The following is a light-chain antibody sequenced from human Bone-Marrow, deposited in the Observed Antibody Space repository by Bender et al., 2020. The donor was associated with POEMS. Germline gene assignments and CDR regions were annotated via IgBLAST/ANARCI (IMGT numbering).Light chain of an antibody. CDR3: CSYTGVGV. J-gene: IGLJ1*01. CDR2: EVS. V-gene: IGLV2-23*02. Sequence: QSALTQPASVSGSPGQSITISCTGTSSDVGNYNYVSWYQQHPDKAPKLMIYEVSKRPSGVSHRFSASKSGNTASLTISGLQAEDEADYYCCSYTGVGVFGTGTKVTVL. CDR1: SSDVGNYNY.